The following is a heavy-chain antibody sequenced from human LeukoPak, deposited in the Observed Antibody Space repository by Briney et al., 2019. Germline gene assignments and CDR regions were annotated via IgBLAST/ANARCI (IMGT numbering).Heavy chain of an antibody. CDR1: GYTFTSYA. Sequence: ASVKVSCKASGYTFTSYAMNWVRQAPGQGLEWMGWINTNTGNPTYAQGFTGRFVFSLDTSVSTAYLQISSLKAEDTAVYYCARLNKPDGYNHAFDIWGQGTMVTVSS. J-gene: IGHJ3*02. D-gene: IGHD5-24*01. CDR2: INTNTGNP. V-gene: IGHV7-4-1*02. CDR3: ARLNKPDGYNHAFDI.